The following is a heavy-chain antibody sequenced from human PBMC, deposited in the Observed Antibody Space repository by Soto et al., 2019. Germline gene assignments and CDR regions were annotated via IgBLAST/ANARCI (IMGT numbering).Heavy chain of an antibody. V-gene: IGHV1-69*06. CDR3: ARVEIAADTHYFDY. J-gene: IGHJ4*02. Sequence: QVQLVQSGAEVKKPGSSVKVSCNASGGTFSSYAISWVRQAPGQGLEWMGGIIPIFGTANYAQKFQGRVTITADKSTSTAYMELSSLRSEDTAVYYCARVEIAADTHYFDYWGQGTLVTVSS. CDR2: IIPIFGTA. CDR1: GGTFSSYA. D-gene: IGHD6-13*01.